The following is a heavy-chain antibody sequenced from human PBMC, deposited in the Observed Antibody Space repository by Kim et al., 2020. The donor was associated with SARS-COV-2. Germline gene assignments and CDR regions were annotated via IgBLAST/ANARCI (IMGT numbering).Heavy chain of an antibody. CDR1: GFTFSSYS. D-gene: IGHD3-3*01. V-gene: IGHV3-48*02. CDR2: ISSSSSTI. J-gene: IGHJ4*02. Sequence: GGSLRLSCAASGFTFSSYSMNWVRQAPGKGLEWVSYISSSSSTIYYADSVKGRFTISRDNAKNSLYLQMISLRDEDTAVYYCARDLDYDFWSGYAKTFDYWGQGTLVTVSS. CDR3: ARDLDYDFWSGYAKTFDY.